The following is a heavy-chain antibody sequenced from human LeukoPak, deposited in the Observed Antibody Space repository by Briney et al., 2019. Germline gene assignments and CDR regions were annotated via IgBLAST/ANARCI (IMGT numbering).Heavy chain of an antibody. D-gene: IGHD3-16*01. CDR3: ARGHGANWFDP. J-gene: IGHJ5*02. Sequence: SETLSLTCAVYGGSFSGYYWSWIRQPPGKGLEWIGKINHSGSTNYNPSLKSRVTISVDTSKNQFSLKLSSVTAADTAVYYCARGHGANWFDPWGQGTLVTVSS. CDR1: GGSFSGYY. V-gene: IGHV4-34*01. CDR2: INHSGST.